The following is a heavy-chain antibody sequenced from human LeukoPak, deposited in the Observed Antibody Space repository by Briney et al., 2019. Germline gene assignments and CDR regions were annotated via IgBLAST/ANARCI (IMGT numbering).Heavy chain of an antibody. CDR1: GYTFANYG. J-gene: IGHJ4*02. V-gene: IGHV1-18*04. Sequence: ASVKVSCKASGYTFANYGISWVRQAPGQGLEWMGWISAYNGNTNYAQKLQGRVTMTRDTSISTAYMELSRLRSDDTAVYYSARVAGYYDSSGYFDYWGQGTLVTVSS. CDR2: ISAYNGNT. CDR3: ARVAGYYDSSGYFDY. D-gene: IGHD3-22*01.